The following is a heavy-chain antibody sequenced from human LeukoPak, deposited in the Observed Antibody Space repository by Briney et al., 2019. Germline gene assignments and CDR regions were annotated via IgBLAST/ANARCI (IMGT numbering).Heavy chain of an antibody. CDR1: GFTFSTYT. Sequence: GGSLRLSCAASGFTFSTYTMNWVRQAPGKGLEWVSSISNSATFIDYADSVKGRFTISRDNAKNTLYLQMNSLRAEDTAVYYCARDLDTYYDILTGYYKGYYYYGMDVWGQGTTVTVSS. CDR2: ISNSATFI. CDR3: ARDLDTYYDILTGYYKGYYYYGMDV. V-gene: IGHV3-21*01. J-gene: IGHJ6*02. D-gene: IGHD3-9*01.